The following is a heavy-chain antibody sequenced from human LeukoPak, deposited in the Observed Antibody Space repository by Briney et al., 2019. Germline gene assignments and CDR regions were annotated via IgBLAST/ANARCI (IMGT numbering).Heavy chain of an antibody. Sequence: TSETLSLTCAVYGGSFSGYYWSWIRQPPGKGLEWIGYIYYSGSTSYNPSLRSRVTMSVDTSKNQFSLKLSSVTAADTAVYYCARSDYGDFFDCWGQGTLVTVSS. CDR3: ARSDYGDFFDC. CDR2: IYYSGST. D-gene: IGHD4-17*01. CDR1: GGSFSGYY. V-gene: IGHV4-59*01. J-gene: IGHJ4*02.